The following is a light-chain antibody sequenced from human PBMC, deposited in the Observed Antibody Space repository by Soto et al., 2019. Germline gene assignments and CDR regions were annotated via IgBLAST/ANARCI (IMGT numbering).Light chain of an antibody. Sequence: QSVLTQPPSASGTPGQRVTISCSGSSSNIGSHSVNWYQQLPGTAPKLLIYSNNQRPSGVPDRFSGSKSGTSVSLAISGLQSEDEADYYCAAWDDSLNSVVLGGVTKLTVL. CDR2: SNN. J-gene: IGLJ2*01. CDR3: AAWDDSLNSVV. V-gene: IGLV1-44*01. CDR1: SSNIGSHS.